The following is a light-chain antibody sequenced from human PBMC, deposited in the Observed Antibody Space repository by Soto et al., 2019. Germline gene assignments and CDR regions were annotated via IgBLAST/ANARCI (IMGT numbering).Light chain of an antibody. CDR3: QQRTNWPT. V-gene: IGKV3-11*01. Sequence: EIVLTQSPATLSLSPGERVTLSCRASQSVNTYLAWYQQKPGQAPRLLIYDATNRAVDIPARFSGGGSGTDFTLTIGSLEPEDFAVYYCQQRTNWPTFGGGTKVEIK. J-gene: IGKJ4*01. CDR1: QSVNTY. CDR2: DAT.